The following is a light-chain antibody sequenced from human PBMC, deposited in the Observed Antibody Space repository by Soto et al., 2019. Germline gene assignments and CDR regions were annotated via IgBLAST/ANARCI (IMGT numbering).Light chain of an antibody. V-gene: IGKV3D-15*01. CDR2: GAS. Sequence: DIVLTRSPATLSLSPGARTPLSCRASQSISRYLAWYQQKPGQGPRLLIYGASSRATGTPDRFSGSGSGTEFTLTISSLQSEDFAVYYCQQYNNWPPTVGQGTKVDI. J-gene: IGKJ1*01. CDR3: QQYNNWPPT. CDR1: QSISRY.